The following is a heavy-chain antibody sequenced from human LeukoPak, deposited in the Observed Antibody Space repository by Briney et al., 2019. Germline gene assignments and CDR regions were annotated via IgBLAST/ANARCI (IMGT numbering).Heavy chain of an antibody. Sequence: PETLSITCTVSGGSLSSYYWSWIRQPAGKGLERIGRIYTSGSTNSTPSHKSRVTMSVDTSRNQFSLKLSSVTAADTAVYYCARGSGRPVVVNDAFDIWGQGTMVTVSS. V-gene: IGHV4-4*07. CDR2: IYTSGST. CDR3: ARGSGRPVVVNDAFDI. D-gene: IGHD2-15*01. J-gene: IGHJ3*02. CDR1: GGSLSSYY.